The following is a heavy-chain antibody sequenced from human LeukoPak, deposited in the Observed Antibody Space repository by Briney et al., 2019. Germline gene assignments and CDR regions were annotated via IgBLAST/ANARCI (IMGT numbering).Heavy chain of an antibody. J-gene: IGHJ4*02. D-gene: IGHD6-19*01. V-gene: IGHV4-34*01. CDR1: GGSFSGYY. Sequence: SETLSLTCAVYGGSFSGYYWSWIRQPPGKGLEWIGEINHSGSTNYNPSLKSRVTISVDTSKNQFSLKLSSVTAADTAVYYCARWGSGWYYFDYWGQGTLVTVSS. CDR2: INHSGST. CDR3: ARWGSGWYYFDY.